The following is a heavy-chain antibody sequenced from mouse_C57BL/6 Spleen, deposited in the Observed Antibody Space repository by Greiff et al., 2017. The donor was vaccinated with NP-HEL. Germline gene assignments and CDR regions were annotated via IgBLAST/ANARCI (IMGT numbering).Heavy chain of an antibody. J-gene: IGHJ2*01. Sequence: QVQLQQPGAELVKPGASVKLSCKASGYTFTSYWMHWVKQRPGQGLEWIGMIHPNSGSTNYNEKFKSKATLTVDKSSSTAYMQLSSLTSEDSAVYYCARPLLLRGVAGYFDYWGQGTTLTVSS. CDR3: ARPLLLRGVAGYFDY. D-gene: IGHD1-1*01. V-gene: IGHV1-64*01. CDR2: IHPNSGST. CDR1: GYTFTSYW.